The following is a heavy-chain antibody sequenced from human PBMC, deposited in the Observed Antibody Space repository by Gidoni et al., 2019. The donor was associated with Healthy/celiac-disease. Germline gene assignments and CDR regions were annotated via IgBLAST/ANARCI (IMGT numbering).Heavy chain of an antibody. J-gene: IGHJ4*02. D-gene: IGHD6-19*01. CDR2: ISGSGGST. Sequence: EVQLLESGGGLVQPGGSLRLSCAASGFTFRSYAMSWVRQAPGKGLEWVSAISGSGGSTYYADSVKGRFTISRDNSKNTLYLQMNSLRAEDTAVYYCAKRPRIAVAGSSGWWGQGTLVTVSS. CDR3: AKRPRIAVAGSSGW. CDR1: GFTFRSYA. V-gene: IGHV3-23*01.